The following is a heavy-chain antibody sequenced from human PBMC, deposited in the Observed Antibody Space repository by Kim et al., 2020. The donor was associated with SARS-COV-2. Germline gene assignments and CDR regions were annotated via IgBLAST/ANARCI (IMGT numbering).Heavy chain of an antibody. J-gene: IGHJ4*02. V-gene: IGHV3-21*01. CDR1: GFTFSSYS. CDR3: ARVSTIFGVVTRFDY. D-gene: IGHD3-3*01. Sequence: GGSLRLSCAASGFTFSSYSMNWVRQAPGKGPEWVSSISSSSSYIYYADSVKGRFTISRDNAKNSLYLQMNSLRAEDTAVYYCARVSTIFGVVTRFDYWGQGTLVTVSS. CDR2: ISSSSSYI.